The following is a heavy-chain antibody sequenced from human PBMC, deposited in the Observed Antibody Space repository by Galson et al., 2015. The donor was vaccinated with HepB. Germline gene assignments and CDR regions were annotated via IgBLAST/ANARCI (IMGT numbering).Heavy chain of an antibody. J-gene: IGHJ4*02. CDR2: ISSNGGRT. V-gene: IGHV3-64D*06. Sequence: SLRLSCPASGFTVSSYAMHCVRQAPGKGLEYVSSISSNGGRTYYAVSVKGRFTISRDNSKNTVYPQMTSLRPEDTSVYYCVKDPYSSGWDYFEYWGQGTLVTVSS. CDR3: VKDPYSSGWDYFEY. CDR1: GFTVSSYA. D-gene: IGHD6-19*01.